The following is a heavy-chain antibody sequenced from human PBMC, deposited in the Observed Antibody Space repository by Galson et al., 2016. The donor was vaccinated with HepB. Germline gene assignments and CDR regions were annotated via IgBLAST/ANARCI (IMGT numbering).Heavy chain of an antibody. CDR3: ARGEAARDRYYEMDV. CDR2: IIPLFRTS. J-gene: IGHJ6*02. V-gene: IGHV1-69*13. CDR1: GGTFNTYA. Sequence: SVKVSCKASGGTFNTYAITWVRQAPGQGLEWMGGIIPLFRTSNYAQQFQGRVSINADESTNTAFMELRSLRSEDTAVYYCARGEAARDRYYEMDVWGQGTTVIVSS. D-gene: IGHD6-6*01.